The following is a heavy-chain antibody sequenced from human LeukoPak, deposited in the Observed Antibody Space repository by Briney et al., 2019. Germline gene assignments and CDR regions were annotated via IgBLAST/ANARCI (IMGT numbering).Heavy chain of an antibody. CDR2: MNPNSGNT. J-gene: IGHJ6*02. V-gene: IGHV1-8*01. Sequence: GASVRVSCKASGYTFTSDDINWVRQATGQGLEWMGWMNPNSGNTGYAQKSQGRVTKTTDTSISTAYIELSSLNSDDSAMYYCARGGPSYSYGLDVWGQGTTVTVSS. CDR3: ARGGPSYSYGLDV. CDR1: GYTFTSDD.